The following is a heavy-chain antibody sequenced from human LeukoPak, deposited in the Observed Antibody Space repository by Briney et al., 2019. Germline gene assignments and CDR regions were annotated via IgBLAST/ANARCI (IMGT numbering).Heavy chain of an antibody. J-gene: IGHJ6*02. CDR2: IKQDGSEK. V-gene: IGHV3-7*01. CDR1: GFTFSSYW. Sequence: GGSLRLSCAASGFTFSSYWMSWVRQAPGKGLEGVANIKQDGSEKYYVDSVKGRFTISRDNAKNSLYLQMNSLRAEDTAVYYCARDHRNPITITYYYYYGMDVWGQGTTVTVSS. D-gene: IGHD1-14*01. CDR3: ARDHRNPITITYYYYYGMDV.